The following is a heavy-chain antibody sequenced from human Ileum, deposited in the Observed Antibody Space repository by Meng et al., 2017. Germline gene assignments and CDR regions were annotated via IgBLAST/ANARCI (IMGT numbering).Heavy chain of an antibody. J-gene: IGHJ4*02. CDR3: ARGGDTAKSGH. Sequence: LRLSCAVSGFPFNEYYMSWIRQRPGQALEWIGTRYYTGTTFYNPSLMGRPTVSVDTSKSQFSLRLNSVTAADTAIYYCARGGDTAKSGHWGQGTLVTVSS. D-gene: IGHD5-18*01. V-gene: IGHV4-31*02. CDR1: GFPFNEYY. CDR2: RYYTGTT.